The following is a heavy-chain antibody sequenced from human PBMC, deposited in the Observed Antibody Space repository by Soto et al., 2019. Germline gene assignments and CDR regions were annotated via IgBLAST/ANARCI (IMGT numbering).Heavy chain of an antibody. D-gene: IGHD2-2*01. CDR3: ARLSTEFCTNTPCQHYFGMDV. CDR1: GYTFTAFW. CDR2: IDPRDSYS. Sequence: EVQLVPSGAEVKRPGESLTISCQASGYTFTAFWITWVRQMPGTGLEWMATIDPRDSYSNYSLSFQGHVTISTAKSMGTAYLHGSTLEASDTAVYNCARLSTEFCTNTPCQHYFGMDVWCQGTTVTVPS. V-gene: IGHV5-10-1*03. J-gene: IGHJ6*02.